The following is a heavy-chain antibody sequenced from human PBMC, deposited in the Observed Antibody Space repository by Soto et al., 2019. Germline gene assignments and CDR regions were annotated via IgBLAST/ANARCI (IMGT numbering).Heavy chain of an antibody. Sequence: EVQLVESGGGLVQPGGSLRLSCAASGFTFSVSWMSWVRQAPGKGLEWVANIKQDGREKYYVYSVKGRFTISSDNAKNSLYLQMNSLRAEDTAVYYCARDAYSTKATFDFWGQGTLVTVSS. CDR3: ARDAYSTKATFDF. D-gene: IGHD2-15*01. CDR1: GFTFSVSW. V-gene: IGHV3-7*05. J-gene: IGHJ4*02. CDR2: IKQDGREK.